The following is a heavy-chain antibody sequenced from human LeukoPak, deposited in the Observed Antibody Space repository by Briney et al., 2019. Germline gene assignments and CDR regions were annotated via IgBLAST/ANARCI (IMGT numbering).Heavy chain of an antibody. Sequence: SQTLSLTCAISGDSVSTNSATWTWLRQSPSRGLEWLGRTYYRSKWSNDYAVSMKSRITINPDTSKNQFSLQLNSVTPEDTAVYYCARVHSSGWFTTSSYYGMDVWGQGTTVTVSS. CDR3: ARVHSSGWFTTSSYYGMDV. CDR2: TYYRSKWSN. CDR1: GDSVSTNSAT. D-gene: IGHD6-19*01. J-gene: IGHJ6*02. V-gene: IGHV6-1*01.